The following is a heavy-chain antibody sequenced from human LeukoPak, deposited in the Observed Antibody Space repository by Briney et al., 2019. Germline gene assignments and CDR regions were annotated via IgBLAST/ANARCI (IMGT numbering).Heavy chain of an antibody. CDR3: ARAYSSSSGKGMDV. V-gene: IGHV3-48*03. J-gene: IGHJ6*02. D-gene: IGHD6-6*01. CDR1: GCTFNSYE. CDR2: ISSSGSTI. Sequence: PGGSLRLSCAASGCTFNSYEMNWVRQAPGKGLEWVSYISSSGSTIYYADSVKGRFTISRDNAKNSLYLQMNSLRAEDTAIYYCARAYSSSSGKGMDVWGQRTTVTVSS.